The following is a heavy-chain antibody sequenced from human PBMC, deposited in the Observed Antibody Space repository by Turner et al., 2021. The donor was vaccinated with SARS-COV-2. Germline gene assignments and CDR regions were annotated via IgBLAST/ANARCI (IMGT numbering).Heavy chain of an antibody. Sequence: QVQLQESGPGLVKPSQTLSLTCPVSGGSISSGGYYWSWIRQHPGKGLEWIGYIYYSGRTYYNPSLKSRVNISVDTSKNQFSLKLSSVIAADTAVDYCARLRYFDWSYYFDYWGQGTLVTVSS. D-gene: IGHD3-9*01. CDR2: IYYSGRT. CDR3: ARLRYFDWSYYFDY. CDR1: GGSISSGGYY. J-gene: IGHJ4*02. V-gene: IGHV4-31*03.